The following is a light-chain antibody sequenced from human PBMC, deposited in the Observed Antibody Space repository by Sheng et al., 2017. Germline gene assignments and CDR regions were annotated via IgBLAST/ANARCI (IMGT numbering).Light chain of an antibody. J-gene: IGLJ1*01. CDR2: KDN. Sequence: SYELTQPPSVSVSPGQTASITCSGDKLGDKYACWYQQKPGQSPVLVLYKDNKRPSGIPERFSGSNSGNTATLTISGTQATDEADYYCQAWDSGTYVFGTGTKVTVL. CDR3: QAWDSGTYV. CDR1: KLGDKY. V-gene: IGLV3-1*01.